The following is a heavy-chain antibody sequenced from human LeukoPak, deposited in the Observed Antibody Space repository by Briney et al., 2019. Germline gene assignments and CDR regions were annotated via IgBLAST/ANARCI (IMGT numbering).Heavy chain of an antibody. J-gene: IGHJ6*03. Sequence: GGSLRLSCAASGFTFEADGMSWVRQAPGKGLEWVSGIKWNGDSTGYADSVKGRFTISRDNAKNALYLQMNSLRAEDTALYYCASAAAYYYYQYMDVWGKGTTVIVSS. D-gene: IGHD6-13*01. V-gene: IGHV3-20*04. CDR3: ASAAAYYYYQYMDV. CDR1: GFTFEADG. CDR2: IKWNGDST.